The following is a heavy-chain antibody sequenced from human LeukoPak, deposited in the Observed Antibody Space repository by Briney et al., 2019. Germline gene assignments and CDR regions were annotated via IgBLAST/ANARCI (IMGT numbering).Heavy chain of an antibody. V-gene: IGHV1-69*04. Sequence: GASARVSCKASGGTFSSYAISWVRQAPGQGLEWMGRIIPILGIANYAQKFQGRVTITADKSTSTAYMELSSLRSEDTAVYYCARDAQIAVAGTETPFDYWGQGTLVTVSS. J-gene: IGHJ4*02. D-gene: IGHD6-19*01. CDR2: IIPILGIA. CDR1: GGTFSSYA. CDR3: ARDAQIAVAGTETPFDY.